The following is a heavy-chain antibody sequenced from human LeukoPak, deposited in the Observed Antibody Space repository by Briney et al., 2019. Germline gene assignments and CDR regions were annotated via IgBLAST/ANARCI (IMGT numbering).Heavy chain of an antibody. CDR3: ASGAAAGYDFFRMDV. J-gene: IGHJ6*02. Sequence: GASVKVSCKASGGAFNGYGITWVRQAPGPGLQWMGRIVPTNGKVNYSQKFQGRVTIIADKSTSTSYMELSSLRSEDTAVYYCASGAAAGYDFFRMDVWGQGTTVTVSS. V-gene: IGHV1-69*04. D-gene: IGHD6-13*01. CDR2: IVPTNGKV. CDR1: GGAFNGYG.